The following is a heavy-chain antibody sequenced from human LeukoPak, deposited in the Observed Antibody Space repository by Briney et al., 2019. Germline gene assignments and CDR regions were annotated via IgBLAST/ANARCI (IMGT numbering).Heavy chain of an antibody. CDR3: ARDQLRYYGSNNYYSYMDV. J-gene: IGHJ6*02. D-gene: IGHD3-10*01. V-gene: IGHV1-18*01. CDR2: ISAYNGGT. Sequence: ASVKVSCKASGYTFTSYAIAWVRQAPGQGLEWMGWISAYNGGTNYAQKFRGRVTMTTDTYTNTGYMELRSLRSDDTAVYFCARDQLRYYGSNNYYSYMDVWGQGTTVTVSS. CDR1: GYTFTSYA.